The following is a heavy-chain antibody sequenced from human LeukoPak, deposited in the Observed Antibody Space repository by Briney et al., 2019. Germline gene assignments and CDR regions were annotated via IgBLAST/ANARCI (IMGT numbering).Heavy chain of an antibody. V-gene: IGHV3-48*03. CDR3: TKDDGNNYGCLDY. D-gene: IGHD5-18*01. CDR1: GFTFSSYE. J-gene: IGHJ4*02. Sequence: GVSLRLSCAASGFTFSSYEMNWVRQAPGKGLEWVSYISSSGSTIYYADSVKGRFTISRDNAKNSLFLQINSLRAEDTAVYYCTKDDGNNYGCLDYWGQGTLVTVSS. CDR2: ISSSGSTI.